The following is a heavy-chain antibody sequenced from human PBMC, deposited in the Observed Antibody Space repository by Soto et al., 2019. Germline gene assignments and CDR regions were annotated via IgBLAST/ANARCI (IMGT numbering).Heavy chain of an antibody. J-gene: IGHJ4*02. CDR3: ARELQGLYYFDY. V-gene: IGHV1-3*01. Sequence: QVQVLQSGAEVKKPGASVKFSYKASEYTFTSYTMHCVRQARAQRLEWMGWINGGNGNTKYSQKFQGRVTITRDTSASTAYMELSSPRSDDTTVYYCARELQGLYYFDYWGQGTLVTVSS. D-gene: IGHD4-4*01. CDR1: EYTFTSYT. CDR2: INGGNGNT.